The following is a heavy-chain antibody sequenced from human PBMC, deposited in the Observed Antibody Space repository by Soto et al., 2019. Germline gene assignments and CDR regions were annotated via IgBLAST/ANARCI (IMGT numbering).Heavy chain of an antibody. CDR1: GGTFSSYA. V-gene: IGHV1-69*12. Sequence: QVQLVQSGAEVKKPGASVTVSCTASGGTFSSYAISWVRQAPGQGLEWMGGIIPIFGTATYAQKFQGRVTITADESTSTAYMELRSLRSEDTAVYYCATQGLPNYYYYGMDVWGQGTTVTVS. J-gene: IGHJ6*02. CDR2: IIPIFGTA. D-gene: IGHD5-18*01. CDR3: ATQGLPNYYYYGMDV.